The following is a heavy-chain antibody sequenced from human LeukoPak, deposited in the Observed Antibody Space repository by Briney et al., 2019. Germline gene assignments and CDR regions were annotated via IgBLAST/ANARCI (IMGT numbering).Heavy chain of an antibody. CDR2: ITDTGSAT. Sequence: KPGGSLRLSCAASGFTFSDNYMIWIRQAPGKGLEWVSYITDTGSATYSADPVKGRFTISRDNAKNSLFLQVNSLRADDTAVYYCARARKGYYFDHWGQGTLLTVSS. D-gene: IGHD1-14*01. CDR3: ARARKGYYFDH. V-gene: IGHV3-11*04. J-gene: IGHJ4*02. CDR1: GFTFSDNY.